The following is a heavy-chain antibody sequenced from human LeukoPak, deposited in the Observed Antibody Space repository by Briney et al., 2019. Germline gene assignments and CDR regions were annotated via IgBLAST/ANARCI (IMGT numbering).Heavy chain of an antibody. Sequence: GGSLRLSCAASGFTFSNAWMSWVRQAPGKGLEWVSYISSSGSTIYYADSVKGRFTISRDNAKNSLYLQMNSLRAEDTAVYYCARESPDWFDPWGQGTLVTVSS. CDR1: GFTFSNAW. CDR3: ARESPDWFDP. J-gene: IGHJ5*02. CDR2: ISSSGSTI. V-gene: IGHV3-11*04.